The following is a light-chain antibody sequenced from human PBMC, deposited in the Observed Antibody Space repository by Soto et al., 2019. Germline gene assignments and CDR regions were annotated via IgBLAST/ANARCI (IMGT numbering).Light chain of an antibody. J-gene: IGLJ3*02. Sequence: QSVLTQPPSVSGAPGQRVTISCTGSSSNIGAGYDVHWYKQVAGTAPTLLIFANINRPSGGPDRFSGSKSGTSASLAITGLQAEDESDYYCQSYDSSLSGWVFGGGTKLTVL. V-gene: IGLV1-40*01. CDR3: QSYDSSLSGWV. CDR2: ANI. CDR1: SSNIGAGYD.